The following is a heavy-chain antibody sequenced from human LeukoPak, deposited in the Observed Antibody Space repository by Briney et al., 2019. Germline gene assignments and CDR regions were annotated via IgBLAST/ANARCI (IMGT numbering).Heavy chain of an antibody. CDR1: GGSISSSNYY. CDR3: ARGLSYGTNY. CDR2: IYYSGST. D-gene: IGHD3-10*01. Sequence: PSETLSLTCTVSGGSISSSNYYWGWIRQPPGKGLEWIGSIYYSGSTYYSPSLKSRVTISVDTSKNQFSLKLSSVTAADTAVYYCARGLSYGTNYWGQGTLVTVSS. J-gene: IGHJ4*02. V-gene: IGHV4-39*07.